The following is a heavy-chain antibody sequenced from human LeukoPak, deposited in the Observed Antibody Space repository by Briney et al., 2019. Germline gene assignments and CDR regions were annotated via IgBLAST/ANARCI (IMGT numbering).Heavy chain of an antibody. CDR3: ARRYDYGDY. J-gene: IGHJ4*02. CDR1: GGTFSSYA. V-gene: IGHV1-69*04. CDR2: IIPILGIA. D-gene: IGHD5-12*01. Sequence: EASVKVSRKASGGTFSSYAISWVRQAPGQGLEWMGRIIPILGIANYAQKFQGRVTITADKSTSTAYMELSSLRSEDTAVYYCARRYDYGDYWGQGTLVTVSS.